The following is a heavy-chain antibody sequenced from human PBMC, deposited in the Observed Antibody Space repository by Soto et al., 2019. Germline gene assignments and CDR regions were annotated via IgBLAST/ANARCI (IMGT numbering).Heavy chain of an antibody. D-gene: IGHD3-3*01. V-gene: IGHV3-15*07. Sequence: GGSLRLSCAASGFTFRNAWMNWVRQAPGKGLEWVGRIKSKTDGGTTDYAAPVKGRFTISRDDSKNTLYLQMNSLKTEDTAVYYCTTILGDFWSGYYIGYWGQGTLVTVSS. CDR2: IKSKTDGGTT. J-gene: IGHJ4*02. CDR3: TTILGDFWSGYYIGY. CDR1: GFTFRNAW.